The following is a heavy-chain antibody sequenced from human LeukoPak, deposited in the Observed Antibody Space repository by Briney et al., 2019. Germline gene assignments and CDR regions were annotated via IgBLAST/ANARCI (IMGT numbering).Heavy chain of an antibody. Sequence: GGSLRLSCAASGFSFSDYGMHWVRLAPGKGLEWVSGISWNSGSIGYADSVKGRFTISRDNAKNSLYLQMNSLRAEDTALYYCAKGSAVKGSHYFDYWGQGTLVTVSS. V-gene: IGHV3-9*01. CDR2: ISWNSGSI. CDR1: GFSFSDYG. D-gene: IGHD4-17*01. J-gene: IGHJ4*02. CDR3: AKGSAVKGSHYFDY.